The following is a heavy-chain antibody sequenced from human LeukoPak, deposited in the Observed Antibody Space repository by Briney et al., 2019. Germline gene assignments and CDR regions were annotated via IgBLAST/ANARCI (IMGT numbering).Heavy chain of an antibody. J-gene: IGHJ6*03. CDR1: GGSFSGYY. CDR3: ARVHYCYMDV. V-gene: IGHV4-34*01. CDR2: INHSGST. Sequence: RSSETLSLTCAVYGGSFSGYYWSWIRQPPGKGLEWIGEINHSGSTNYNPSLKSRVTISVDTSKNQFSLKLSSVTAADTAVYYCARVHYCYMDVWGKGTTVTVSS.